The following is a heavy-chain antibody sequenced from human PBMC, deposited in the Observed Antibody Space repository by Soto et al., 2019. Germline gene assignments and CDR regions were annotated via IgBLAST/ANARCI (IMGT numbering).Heavy chain of an antibody. J-gene: IGHJ4*02. Sequence: EVQLVESGGGLVKPGGSLRLSCAASGFTFSSYCMNWVRQAPGKGLEWVSSISAGSSYIYYADSVKGRFTISIDNARNAQYRQMNSLRAEVTAVYYCARCLRPNTVTPYDFDYWGQGTLVPAS. CDR3: ARCLRPNTVTPYDFDY. CDR1: GFTFSSYC. V-gene: IGHV3-21*06. D-gene: IGHD4-17*01. CDR2: ISAGSSYI.